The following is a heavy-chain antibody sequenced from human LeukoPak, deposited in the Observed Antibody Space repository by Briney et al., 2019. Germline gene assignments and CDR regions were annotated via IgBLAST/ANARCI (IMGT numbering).Heavy chain of an antibody. Sequence: PGGSLRLSCAASGFTFSSYAMHWVRQAPGKGLEWVAVISYDGSNRYYADSVKGRFTISRDNSKNTLYLQMNSLRAEDTAVYYCARPRTYYDNPDVWGQGTTVTVSS. J-gene: IGHJ6*02. CDR2: ISYDGSNR. V-gene: IGHV3-30*04. CDR1: GFTFSSYA. D-gene: IGHD3-9*01. CDR3: ARPRTYYDNPDV.